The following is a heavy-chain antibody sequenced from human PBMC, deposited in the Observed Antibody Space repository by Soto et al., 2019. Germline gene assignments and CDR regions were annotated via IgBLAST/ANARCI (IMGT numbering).Heavy chain of an antibody. CDR2: IHYTGSR. J-gene: IGHJ3*02. CDR3: ARWGHPAVKAFDI. D-gene: IGHD3-16*01. Sequence: LSLTCTVSGASVNDYYWNWVRQPLGKGLEWIGFIHYTGSRIFNPSLQSRVTMSVDVSQNQFSLRLTSVTAADTAIYYCARWGHPAVKAFDIWGQGTTVTVSS. V-gene: IGHV4-59*02. CDR1: GASVNDYY.